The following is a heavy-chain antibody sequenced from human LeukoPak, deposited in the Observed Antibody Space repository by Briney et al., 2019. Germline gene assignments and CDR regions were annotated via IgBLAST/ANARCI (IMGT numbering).Heavy chain of an antibody. CDR1: GGSISSCY. CDR2: IYYSGST. CDR3: ARTPGGSSIQDAFDI. Sequence: ASETLSLTCTVSGGSISSCYWSWIRQPPGKGLEWIGYIYYSGSTNYNPSLKSRVTISVDTSKNQFSLKLSSVTAADTAVYYCARTPGGSSIQDAFDIWGQGTMVTVSS. V-gene: IGHV4-59*01. D-gene: IGHD2-2*01. J-gene: IGHJ3*02.